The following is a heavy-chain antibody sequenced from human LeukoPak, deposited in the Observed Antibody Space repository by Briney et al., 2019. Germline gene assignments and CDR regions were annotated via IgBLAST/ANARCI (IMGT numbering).Heavy chain of an antibody. CDR2: INHSGST. J-gene: IGHJ4*02. Sequence: PSETLSLTCAVYGGSFSDYYWSWIRQPPGKGLEWIGEINHSGSTNYNPSLKSRVTISLDTSKNQFSLKVTSVTAADTAVYYCARGGYSYGYGPRLFDYWGQGRRVTVSS. D-gene: IGHD5-18*01. CDR1: GGSFSDYY. CDR3: ARGGYSYGYGPRLFDY. V-gene: IGHV4-34*01.